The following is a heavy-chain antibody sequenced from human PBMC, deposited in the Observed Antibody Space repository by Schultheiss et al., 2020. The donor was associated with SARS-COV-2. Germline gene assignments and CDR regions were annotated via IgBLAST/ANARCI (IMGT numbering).Heavy chain of an antibody. CDR2: IYYSGST. J-gene: IGHJ6*02. Sequence: SETLSLTCTVSGGSISSGGYYWSWIRQPPGKGLEWIGSIYYSGSTYYNPSLKSRVTISVDTSKNQFSLKLSSVTAADTAVYYCASRYSYYGMDVWGQGTLVTVSS. CDR3: ASRYSYYGMDV. D-gene: IGHD5-18*01. V-gene: IGHV4-39*01. CDR1: GGSISSGGYY.